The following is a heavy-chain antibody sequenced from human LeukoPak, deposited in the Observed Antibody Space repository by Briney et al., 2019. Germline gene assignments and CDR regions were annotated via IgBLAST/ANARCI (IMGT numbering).Heavy chain of an antibody. CDR3: AKTLRSGDWYFDY. CDR1: GFIFGNYR. D-gene: IGHD2-21*02. Sequence: GGTLRLSCATSGFIFGNYRMHWVRQAPGKGLVWVSRINSDGSGTDYAESVKGLFTISGDNSKNTLYLQMNSLRAEDTAVYHCAKTLRSGDWYFDYWGQGTLVTVSS. J-gene: IGHJ4*02. CDR2: INSDGSGT. V-gene: IGHV3-74*01.